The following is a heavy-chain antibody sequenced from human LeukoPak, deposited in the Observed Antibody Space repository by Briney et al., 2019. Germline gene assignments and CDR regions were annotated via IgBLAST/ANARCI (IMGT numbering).Heavy chain of an antibody. D-gene: IGHD6-19*01. J-gene: IGHJ4*02. Sequence: SETLSLTCTVSGGSISSGSYYWSWIRQPAGKGLEWIGRIYTSGSTNHNPSLKSRVTISVDTSKNQFSLKLSSVTAADTAVYYCARSGYSSGWYTDYWGQGTLVTVSS. V-gene: IGHV4-61*02. CDR2: IYTSGST. CDR3: ARSGYSSGWYTDY. CDR1: GGSISSGSYY.